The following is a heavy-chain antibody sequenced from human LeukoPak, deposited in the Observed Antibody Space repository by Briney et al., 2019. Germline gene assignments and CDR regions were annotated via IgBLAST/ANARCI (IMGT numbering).Heavy chain of an antibody. CDR2: VTGSGDST. CDR1: GFTFSSYA. J-gene: IGHJ4*02. CDR3: AKGFYYGSGSQRYLDY. V-gene: IGHV3-23*01. Sequence: TGGSLRLSCAASGFTFSSYAMSWVRQAPGKGLEWVSVVTGSGDSTYHADSVKGRFTISRDNYKNIIYLQMNSLRAEDTAVYYCAKGFYYGSGSQRYLDYWGQGTLVTVSS. D-gene: IGHD3-10*01.